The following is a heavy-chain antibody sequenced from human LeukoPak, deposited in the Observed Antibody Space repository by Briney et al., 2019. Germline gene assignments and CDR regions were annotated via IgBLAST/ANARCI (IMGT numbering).Heavy chain of an antibody. D-gene: IGHD3-3*01. V-gene: IGHV4-30-2*01. CDR2: IYHSGST. CDR1: GGSISSGGYS. J-gene: IGHJ4*02. CDR3: ARQKETIFGVVIGYFDY. Sequence: SQTLSLTCAVSGGSISSGGYSWSWLRQPPGKGLEWIGYIYHSGSTYYNPSLKSRVTISVDRSKNQFSLKLSSVTAADTAVYYCARQKETIFGVVIGYFDYWGQGTLVTVSS.